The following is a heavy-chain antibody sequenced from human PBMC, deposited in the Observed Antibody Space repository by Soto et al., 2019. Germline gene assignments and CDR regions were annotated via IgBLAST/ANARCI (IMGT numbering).Heavy chain of an antibody. V-gene: IGHV3-30-3*01. CDR1: GFTFSSYA. CDR2: ISYDGSNK. Sequence: GGSLRLSCAASGFTFSSYAMHWVRQAPGKGLEWVAVISYDGSNKYYADSVKGRFTISRDNSKNTLYLQMNSLRAEDTAVYYCARDQGLELPPGYYYGMDVWGQGTTVTVSS. CDR3: ARDQGLELPPGYYYGMDV. J-gene: IGHJ6*02. D-gene: IGHD1-7*01.